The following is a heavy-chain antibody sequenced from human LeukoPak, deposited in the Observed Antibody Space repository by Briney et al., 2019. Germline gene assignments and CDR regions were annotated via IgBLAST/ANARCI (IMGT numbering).Heavy chain of an antibody. V-gene: IGHV4-59*12. CDR1: GGSISSYY. CDR2: IYDSGST. CDR3: ARDDSSGWEESYYYYYYGMDV. D-gene: IGHD6-19*01. Sequence: SQTLSLTCTVSGGSISSYYWSWIRQPPGKGLEWIGYIYDSGSTNYNPSLKSRVTISVDTSKNQFSLKLSSVTAADTAVYYCARDDSSGWEESYYYYYYGMDVWGQGTTVTVSS. J-gene: IGHJ6*02.